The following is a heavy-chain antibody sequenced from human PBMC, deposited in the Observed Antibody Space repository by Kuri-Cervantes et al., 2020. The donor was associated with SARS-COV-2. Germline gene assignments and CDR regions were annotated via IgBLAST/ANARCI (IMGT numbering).Heavy chain of an antibody. CDR1: GFTFSSYA. V-gene: IGHV3-66*01. CDR2: IYSGGST. J-gene: IGHJ5*02. Sequence: GGSLRLSCAASGFTFSSYAMSWVRQAPGKGLEWVSVIYSGGSTYYADSVKGRFTISRDNSKNTLYLQMNSLRAEDTAVYYCARESSGWRGDWFDPWGQGTLVTVSS. D-gene: IGHD6-19*01. CDR3: ARESSGWRGDWFDP.